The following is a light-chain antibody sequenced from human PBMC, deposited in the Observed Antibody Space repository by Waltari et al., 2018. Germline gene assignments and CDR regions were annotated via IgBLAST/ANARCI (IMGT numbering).Light chain of an antibody. J-gene: IGKJ4*01. CDR3: QQYDELPLT. CDR2: WAS. Sequence: DIVMTQSPDSLAVSLGERATIRCTSSRSVLYSGNRKNSLAWYQQKPGQPPRLLIYWASTRESGVPDRFSGSGSGTDFTLTISSLQAEDVAVYYCQQYDELPLTFGGGTKVEIK. V-gene: IGKV4-1*01. CDR1: RSVLYSGNRKNS.